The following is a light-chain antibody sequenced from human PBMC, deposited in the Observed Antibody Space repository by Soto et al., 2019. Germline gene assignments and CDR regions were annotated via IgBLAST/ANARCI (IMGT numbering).Light chain of an antibody. J-gene: IGKJ5*01. Sequence: DIQLTQTPSTLSASIGDRVTITCRASQSLSGWLAWYQQTPGKAPKLLISDAFRLESGVPSRFSGSGSGTEFTLTISSLQPEDFATYYCLQYNSYPFTFGQGTRLEIK. V-gene: IGKV1-5*01. CDR2: DAF. CDR1: QSLSGW. CDR3: LQYNSYPFT.